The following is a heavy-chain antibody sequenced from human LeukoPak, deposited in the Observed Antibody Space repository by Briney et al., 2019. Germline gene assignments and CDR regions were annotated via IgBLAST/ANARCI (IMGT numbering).Heavy chain of an antibody. J-gene: IGHJ4*02. CDR2: INPNSGGI. Sequence: ASVKVSCKASGYTFTGYHMHWVRQAPGQGLEWMGWINPNSGGINYAQKFQGRVTMTRDTSISTAYMELSRLRSDDTAVYYCARGGPIAAASLAYYFDYWGQGTLVTVPS. CDR3: ARGGPIAAASLAYYFDY. V-gene: IGHV1-2*02. CDR1: GYTFTGYH. D-gene: IGHD6-13*01.